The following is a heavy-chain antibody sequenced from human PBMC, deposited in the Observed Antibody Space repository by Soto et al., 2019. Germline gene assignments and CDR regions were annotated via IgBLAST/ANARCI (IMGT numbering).Heavy chain of an antibody. CDR1: GGSISSSSYY. CDR2: IYYSGST. V-gene: IGHV4-39*01. D-gene: IGHD2-15*01. Sequence: SETLSLTCTVSGGSISSSSYYWGWIRQPPGKGLEWIGSIYYSGSTYYNPSLKSRVTISVDTSKNQFSLKLSSVTAADTAVYYCARHSPYCSGGSCYSDWFDPWGQGTLVTVSS. CDR3: ARHSPYCSGGSCYSDWFDP. J-gene: IGHJ5*02.